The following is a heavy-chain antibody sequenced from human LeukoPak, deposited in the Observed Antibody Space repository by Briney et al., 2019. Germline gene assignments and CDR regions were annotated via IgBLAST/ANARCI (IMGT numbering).Heavy chain of an antibody. D-gene: IGHD6-19*01. Sequence: GGSLRLSCAASGFTFDDYAMHWVRQAPGKGLEWVSGISWNSGSIGYADSVKGRFTISRDNAKNSLYLQMNSLRAEDTALYYCAKGIGIAVAGPLDYWGQGTLVTVSS. CDR2: ISWNSGSI. V-gene: IGHV3-9*01. J-gene: IGHJ4*02. CDR3: AKGIGIAVAGPLDY. CDR1: GFTFDDYA.